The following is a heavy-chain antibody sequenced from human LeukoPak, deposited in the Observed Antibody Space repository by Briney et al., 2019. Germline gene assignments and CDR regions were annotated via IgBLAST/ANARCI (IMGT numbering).Heavy chain of an antibody. V-gene: IGHV3-43*02. J-gene: IGHJ4*02. CDR2: ISGHGDAT. Sequence: GGSLRLSCVASGFTFDDSGMHWVRQPPGKGLEWVSLISGHGDATFYADSVEGRFTISSANTKGSLFLQMTSLRTEATAIYYCAKDIPFMVFGLDSWGQGSLVVVS. CDR1: GFTFDDSG. CDR3: AKDIPFMVFGLDS. D-gene: IGHD2-8*01.